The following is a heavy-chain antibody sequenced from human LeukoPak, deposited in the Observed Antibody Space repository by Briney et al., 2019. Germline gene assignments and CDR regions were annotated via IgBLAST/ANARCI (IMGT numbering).Heavy chain of an antibody. V-gene: IGHV3-23*01. CDR2: ISGSGGNT. CDR3: ARSTPYYDFWSGPDY. J-gene: IGHJ4*02. D-gene: IGHD3-3*01. Sequence: GGSLRLSCAASGFTFSSYAMSWVRQAPGKGLEWVSAISGSGGNTYYADSVKGRFTISRDNSKNTLYLQMNSLRAEDTAVYYCARSTPYYDFWSGPDYWGQGTLVTVSS. CDR1: GFTFSSYA.